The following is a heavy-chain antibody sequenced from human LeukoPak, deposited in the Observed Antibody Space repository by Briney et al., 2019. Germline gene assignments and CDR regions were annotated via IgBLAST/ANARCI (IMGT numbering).Heavy chain of an antibody. Sequence: PGGSLRLSCAASGFTVSGNYMSWVRQAPGEGMAWVSVIYSGGSTYYADSVKGRFTISRDNSKNTLYFQMNSLRAEDTAVYYCARCNGYCGFFDYWGRGTLVTVSS. CDR1: GFTVSGNY. V-gene: IGHV3-66*02. CDR3: ARCNGYCGFFDY. D-gene: IGHD3-22*01. CDR2: IYSGGST. J-gene: IGHJ4*02.